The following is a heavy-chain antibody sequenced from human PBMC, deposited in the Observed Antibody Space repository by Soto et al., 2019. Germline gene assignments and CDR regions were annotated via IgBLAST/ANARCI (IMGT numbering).Heavy chain of an antibody. CDR3: ASRACGGDCSAIRHLYYFDY. CDR2: ISGRGDNT. Sequence: HPGGSLRLSCAASGFTFKNYAMSWVRQAPGKGLEWVSGISGRGDNTHYTDSVKGRFTISRENSINTLFLQVNSLRADDTAVYYSASRACGGDCSAIRHLYYFDYWGPGTLVTVSS. V-gene: IGHV3-23*01. CDR1: GFTFKNYA. J-gene: IGHJ4*02. D-gene: IGHD2-21*02.